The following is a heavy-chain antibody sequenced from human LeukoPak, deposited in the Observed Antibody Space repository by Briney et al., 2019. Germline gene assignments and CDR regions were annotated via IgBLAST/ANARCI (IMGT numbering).Heavy chain of an antibody. D-gene: IGHD1-26*01. Sequence: SETLSLTCTVSGYSITSGYYWGWIRQPPGKGLGWIGSFYHSGSTYYNPSLNSRVTISEDTSKNQFSLKLSSVTAADTAVYFCARTHGIVGAADWFDPWGQGTLVTVSS. J-gene: IGHJ5*02. CDR2: FYHSGST. CDR3: ARTHGIVGAADWFDP. V-gene: IGHV4-38-2*02. CDR1: GYSITSGYY.